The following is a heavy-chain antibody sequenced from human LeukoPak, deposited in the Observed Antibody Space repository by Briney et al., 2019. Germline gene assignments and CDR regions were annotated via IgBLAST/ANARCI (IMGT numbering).Heavy chain of an antibody. J-gene: IGHJ4*02. Sequence: GGSLRLSCAASGFTFSSYAMSWVRQAPGKGLEWVSAISGSGGSTYYADSVKGRFTISRDTPRNTLFLQMTSLRAEDTALYYCARSRSGSVAGTSDYWGQGTLVIVSS. CDR1: GFTFSSYA. V-gene: IGHV3-23*01. CDR3: ARSRSGSVAGTSDY. D-gene: IGHD6-19*01. CDR2: ISGSGGST.